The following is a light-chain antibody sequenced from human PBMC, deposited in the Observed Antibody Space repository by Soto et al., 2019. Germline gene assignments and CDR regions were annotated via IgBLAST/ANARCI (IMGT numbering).Light chain of an antibody. CDR2: GAS. V-gene: IGKV3-20*01. CDR1: QTVSSAR. Sequence: EIVLTQSPGTLSLSPGERATLSCRASQTVSSARLAWFQQKPGQAPRLLIDGASSRAPGIPDRFSGSGAETDFTLTITRLESEYFAVYSCHQYGSSPWTFGQGTKGDIK. J-gene: IGKJ1*01. CDR3: HQYGSSPWT.